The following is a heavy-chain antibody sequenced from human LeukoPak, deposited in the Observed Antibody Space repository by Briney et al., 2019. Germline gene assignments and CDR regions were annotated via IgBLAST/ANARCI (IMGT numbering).Heavy chain of an antibody. Sequence: GGSLRLSCAASGFTFSSYSMNWVRQAPGKGLEWVSSISSSSSYIYYADSVKGRFTISRDNAKNSLYLQMNSLRAEDTAVYYCAREVWCSSTSCYSGPGMDVWGQGTTVTVSS. CDR1: GFTFSSYS. CDR2: ISSSSSYI. CDR3: AREVWCSSTSCYSGPGMDV. D-gene: IGHD2-2*02. J-gene: IGHJ6*02. V-gene: IGHV3-21*01.